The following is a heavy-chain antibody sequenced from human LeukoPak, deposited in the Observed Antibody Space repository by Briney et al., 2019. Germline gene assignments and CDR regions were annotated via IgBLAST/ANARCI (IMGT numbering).Heavy chain of an antibody. CDR1: GGTFSSYA. CDR2: IIPIFGTA. V-gene: IGHV1-69*05. CDR3: ARGTSGTTSLFY. Sequence: SVKVSCKASGGTFSSYAISWVRQAPGQGLEWMGRIIPIFGTANHAQKFQGRVTITTDESTSTAYMELSSLRSEDTAVYYCARGTSGTTSLFYWGQGTLVTVPS. J-gene: IGHJ4*02. D-gene: IGHD1-7*01.